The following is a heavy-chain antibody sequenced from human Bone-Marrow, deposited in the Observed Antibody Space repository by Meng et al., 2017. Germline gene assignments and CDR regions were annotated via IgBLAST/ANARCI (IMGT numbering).Heavy chain of an antibody. D-gene: IGHD2-21*02. CDR1: GGSISSSSYY. J-gene: IGHJ5*02. CDR2: IYYSGST. V-gene: IGHV4-39*01. Sequence: QLQLQESGPGLVKPAETLSLTCTLSGGSISSSSYYWGWIRQPPGKGLEWIGSIYYSGSTYYNPSLKSRVTISADTSKNQFSLKLSSVTAADTAVYYCARQRRYCGGDCYPNWFDPWGQGTLVTVSS. CDR3: ARQRRYCGGDCYPNWFDP.